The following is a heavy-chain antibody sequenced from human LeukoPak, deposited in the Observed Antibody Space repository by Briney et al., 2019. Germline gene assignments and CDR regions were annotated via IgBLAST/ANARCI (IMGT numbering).Heavy chain of an antibody. J-gene: IGHJ3*02. Sequence: GGSLRLSCAASGFTFSSYWMSWVRQAPGKGLEWVANIKQDGSEKYYVDSVKGRFTVSRDNAKNSLYLQMNSLRAEDTAVYYCARELLDFPRGDAFDIWGQGTMVTVSS. CDR2: IKQDGSEK. V-gene: IGHV3-7*01. D-gene: IGHD3-3*01. CDR3: ARELLDFPRGDAFDI. CDR1: GFTFSSYW.